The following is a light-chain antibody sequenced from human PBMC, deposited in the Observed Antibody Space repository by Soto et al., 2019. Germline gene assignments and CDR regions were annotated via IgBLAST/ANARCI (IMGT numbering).Light chain of an antibody. J-gene: IGKJ4*01. CDR1: QTISSW. CDR2: MAS. Sequence: DIQMTQSPSTLSGSVGDRVTITCRASQTISSWLAWYQQKPGKAPKLLIYMASTLKSGVPSRFSGSGSGTEFTLTISSLQPDDFATYYCQQYNTYSSLTFGGGTKVDIK. CDR3: QQYNTYSSLT. V-gene: IGKV1-5*03.